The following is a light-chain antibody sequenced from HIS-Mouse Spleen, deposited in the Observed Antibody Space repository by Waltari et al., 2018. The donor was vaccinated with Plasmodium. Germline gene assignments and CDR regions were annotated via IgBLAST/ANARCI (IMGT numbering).Light chain of an antibody. V-gene: IGKV4-1*01. CDR3: QQYYSTPYT. CDR2: WAS. Sequence: DIVMTQSPYSLAVSLVERANLNCKSSQSVLYSSNNKNYLAWYQQKPGQPPKLLIYWASTRESGVPDRFSGSGSGTDFTLTISSLQAEDVAVYYCQQYYSTPYTFGQGTKLEIK. J-gene: IGKJ2*01. CDR1: QSVLYSSNNKNY.